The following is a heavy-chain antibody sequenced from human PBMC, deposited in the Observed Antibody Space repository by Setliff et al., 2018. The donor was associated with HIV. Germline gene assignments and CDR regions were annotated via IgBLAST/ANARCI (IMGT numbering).Heavy chain of an antibody. Sequence: SETLSLTCAVYGGSFSGYYWSWIRQPPGKGLEWIGEINHSGSTNYNPSLKSRVTISVDTSKNQLSLKLSSVTAADTAVYYCARRPRIVGVRKNAFDIWGQGTMVTVSS. J-gene: IGHJ3*02. CDR3: ARRPRIVGVRKNAFDI. D-gene: IGHD1-26*01. CDR1: GGSFSGYY. V-gene: IGHV4-34*01. CDR2: INHSGST.